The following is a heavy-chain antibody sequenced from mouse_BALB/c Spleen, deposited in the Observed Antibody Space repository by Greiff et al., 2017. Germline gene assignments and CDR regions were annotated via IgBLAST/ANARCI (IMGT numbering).Heavy chain of an antibody. Sequence: EVQLQESGGGLVQPGGSMKLSCVASGFTFSNYWMNWVRQSPEKGLEWVAEIRLKSNNYATHYAESVKGRFTISRDDSKSSVYLQMNNLRAEDTGIYYCTQEGYDWAWFAYWGQGTLVTVSA. D-gene: IGHD2-14*01. J-gene: IGHJ3*01. CDR2: IRLKSNNYAT. CDR1: GFTFSNYW. V-gene: IGHV6-6*02. CDR3: TQEGYDWAWFAY.